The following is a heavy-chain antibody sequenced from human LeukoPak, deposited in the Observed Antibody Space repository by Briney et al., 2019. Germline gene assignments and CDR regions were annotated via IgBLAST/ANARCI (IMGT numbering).Heavy chain of an antibody. D-gene: IGHD1-7*01. J-gene: IGHJ4*02. CDR2: IYPGDSDT. CDR1: GCNFPSHW. Sequence: GESLQISCQGSGCNFPSHWIGWVRQPPGKGLEWMGFIYPGDSDTRYSPSFQGQVTISADKSISTAYLQWSSLKASDTAMYYCARSLTGTNVDYWGQGTLVTVSS. V-gene: IGHV5-51*01. CDR3: ARSLTGTNVDY.